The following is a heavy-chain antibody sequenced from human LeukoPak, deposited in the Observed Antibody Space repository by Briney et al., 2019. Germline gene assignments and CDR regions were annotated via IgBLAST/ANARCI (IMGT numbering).Heavy chain of an antibody. V-gene: IGHV3-23*01. CDR2: IGVRT. J-gene: IGHJ4*02. D-gene: IGHD1-1*01. Sequence: GGSLRLSCAASGFSITDWPLSWVRQAPGEGLEWVSAIGVRTHYADSVKGRFTISRDGPKNTLYLQMNSLTVEDTAIYFCAAGHQNSLEGYWGQGTLVTVSS. CDR1: GFSITDWP. CDR3: AAGHQNSLEGY.